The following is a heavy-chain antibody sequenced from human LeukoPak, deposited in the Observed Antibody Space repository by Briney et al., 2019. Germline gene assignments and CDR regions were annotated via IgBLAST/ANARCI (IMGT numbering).Heavy chain of an antibody. J-gene: IGHJ4*02. CDR1: GGSFSGYY. D-gene: IGHD3-10*01. CDR2: INHSGST. V-gene: IGHV4-34*01. Sequence: SETLSLTCAVYGGSFSGYYWSWIRQPPGKGLEWIGEINHSGSTNYNPSLKSRVTISVDTSKNQFSLKLSSVTAADTAVYYCARPRSGYYGSGSYGFIDCWGQGTLVTVSS. CDR3: ARPRSGYYGSGSYGFIDC.